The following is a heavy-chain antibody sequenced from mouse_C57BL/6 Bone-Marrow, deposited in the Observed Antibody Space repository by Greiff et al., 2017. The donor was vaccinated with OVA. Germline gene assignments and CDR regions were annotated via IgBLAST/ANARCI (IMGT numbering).Heavy chain of an antibody. CDR3: ARRSTTVVAPGY. J-gene: IGHJ2*01. Sequence: VQLQQPGAELVKPGASVKLSCKASSYTFTSYWMHWVKQRPGQGLEWIGMIHPNSGSTNYNEKFKSKATLTVDKSSSTAYMQLSSLTSEDSAVYYCARRSTTVVAPGYWGQGTTLTVSS. V-gene: IGHV1-64*01. CDR2: IHPNSGST. CDR1: SYTFTSYW. D-gene: IGHD1-1*01.